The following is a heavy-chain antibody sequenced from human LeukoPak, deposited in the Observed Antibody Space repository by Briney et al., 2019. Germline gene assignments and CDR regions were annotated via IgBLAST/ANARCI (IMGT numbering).Heavy chain of an antibody. J-gene: IGHJ4*02. V-gene: IGHV4-30-4*01. CDR1: GVSISSGDYY. D-gene: IGHD6-19*01. CDR2: IYYSGST. CDR3: ARGRGLIHPGDRGFSVRRIYFDY. Sequence: SQTLSLTCTVSGVSISSGDYYWSWIRQPPGKGLEWIGYIYYSGSTYYNPSLKSRVTISVDTSKSQFSLKLSSVTAADTAMYYCARGRGLIHPGDRGFSVRRIYFDYWGQGTLVTVSS.